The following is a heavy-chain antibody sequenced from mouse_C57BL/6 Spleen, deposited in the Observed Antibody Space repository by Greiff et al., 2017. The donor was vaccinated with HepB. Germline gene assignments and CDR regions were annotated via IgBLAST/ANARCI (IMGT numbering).Heavy chain of an antibody. Sequence: QVQLQQPGAELVKPGASVKLSCKASGYTFTSYWMHWVKQRPGQGLEWIGMIHPNSGSTNYNETFKSKATLTVDKSSSPAYMQLSSLTSEDSAVYYCARSGYDYDGYYFDYWGQGTTLTVSS. V-gene: IGHV1-64*01. D-gene: IGHD2-4*01. CDR1: GYTFTSYW. CDR3: ARSGYDYDGYYFDY. CDR2: IHPNSGST. J-gene: IGHJ2*01.